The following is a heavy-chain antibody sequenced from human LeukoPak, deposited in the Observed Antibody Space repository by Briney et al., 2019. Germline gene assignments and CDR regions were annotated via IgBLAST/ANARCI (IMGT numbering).Heavy chain of an antibody. CDR3: ARAVRGDY. D-gene: IGHD3-3*01. CDR2: IKQDGSEK. V-gene: IGHV3-7*01. CDR1: GFTFSSYW. J-gene: IGHJ4*02. Sequence: GGSLRLSCAVSGFTFSSYWMSWVRQAPGKGLEWVANIKQDGSEKYYVDSVKGRFTISRDNAKNSLYLQMNSLRAEDTAVYYCARAVRGDYWGQGTLVTVSS.